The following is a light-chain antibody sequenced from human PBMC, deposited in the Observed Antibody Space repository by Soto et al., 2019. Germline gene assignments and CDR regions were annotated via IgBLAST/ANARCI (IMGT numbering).Light chain of an antibody. V-gene: IGKV3-20*01. CDR2: GAF. J-gene: IGKJ4*02. Sequence: EIVLTQSPGTLSLSPGARATLSCRASQSVSSSYLAWYQQKPGQAPSLLIYGAFSRATGIPDRFSGSGSGTDFTLTISRLEPEDFAVYYCQQFAGSFGGGTKVDIK. CDR3: QQFAGS. CDR1: QSVSSSY.